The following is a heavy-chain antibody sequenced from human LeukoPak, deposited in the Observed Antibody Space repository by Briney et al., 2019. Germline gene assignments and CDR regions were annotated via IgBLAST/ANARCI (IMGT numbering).Heavy chain of an antibody. CDR1: GFTFSSNW. CDR2: INQDGGEK. Sequence: GGSLRLSCTASGFTFSSNWMTWVRQAPGKGLEWVANINQDGGEKYYVDSVKGRFTISRDNAKNSLYLQMNSLRDEDTAVYYCAMRDYFDYWGQGTLVTVSS. V-gene: IGHV3-7*02. J-gene: IGHJ4*02. CDR3: AMRDYFDY.